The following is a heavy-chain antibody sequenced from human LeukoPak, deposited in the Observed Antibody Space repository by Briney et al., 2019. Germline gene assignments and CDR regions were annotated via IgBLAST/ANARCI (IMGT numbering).Heavy chain of an antibody. J-gene: IGHJ4*02. Sequence: SGPTLVNPTQTLTLTCTFSGFSLSTSGVGVGWIRQPPGKALEWLALIYWDDVKRYSPSLKSRLTITKDTSKNQVVLTMTNMDPVDTATYYCAHQTGDVLRYFDWLFDYWGQGTLVTVSS. CDR3: AHQTGDVLRYFDWLFDY. V-gene: IGHV2-5*02. CDR1: GFSLSTSGVG. CDR2: IYWDDVK. D-gene: IGHD3-9*01.